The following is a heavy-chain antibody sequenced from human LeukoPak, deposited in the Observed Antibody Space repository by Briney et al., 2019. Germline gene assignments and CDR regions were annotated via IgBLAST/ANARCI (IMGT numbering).Heavy chain of an antibody. V-gene: IGHV4-30-2*01. Sequence: PSETLSLTCAVSGGSISSGGYSWSWIRQPPGKGLEWIGYIYHSGSTYYNPSLKSRVTISVDRSKNQFSLKLSSVTAADTAVYYCASAYYYDSSGYFLWPDAFDIWGQGTMVTASS. D-gene: IGHD3-22*01. CDR2: IYHSGST. J-gene: IGHJ3*02. CDR3: ASAYYYDSSGYFLWPDAFDI. CDR1: GGSISSGGYS.